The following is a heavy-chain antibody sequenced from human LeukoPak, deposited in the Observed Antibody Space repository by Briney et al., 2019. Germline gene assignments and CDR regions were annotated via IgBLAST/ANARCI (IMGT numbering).Heavy chain of an antibody. CDR2: IYYSGST. J-gene: IGHJ5*02. D-gene: IGHD3-10*01. V-gene: IGHV4-39*02. Sequence: PSETLSLTCTVSGGSISSSSYHWGWIRQPPGKGLEWIGSIYYSGSTYYNPSLKSRVTISVDTSKNQFSLELSSVTAADTAVYYCAREFGVNWFDPWGQGTLVTVSS. CDR3: AREFGVNWFDP. CDR1: GGSISSSSYH.